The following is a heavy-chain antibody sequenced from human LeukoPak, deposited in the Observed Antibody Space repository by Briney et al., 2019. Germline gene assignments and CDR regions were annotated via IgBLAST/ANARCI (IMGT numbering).Heavy chain of an antibody. CDR2: ISSTSSTI. Sequence: GGSLRLSCAASGFTFSTYSMNWVRQAPGKGLEWVSYISSTSSTIYYADSVKGRFTISRDNAKNSLYLQMNSLRAEDTAVYYCAKERSFGTWLGDYWGQGTLVTVSS. CDR1: GFTFSTYS. V-gene: IGHV3-48*01. J-gene: IGHJ4*02. CDR3: AKERSFGTWLGDY. D-gene: IGHD2/OR15-2a*01.